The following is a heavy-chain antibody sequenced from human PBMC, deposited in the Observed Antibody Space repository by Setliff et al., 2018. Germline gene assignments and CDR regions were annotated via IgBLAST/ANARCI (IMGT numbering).Heavy chain of an antibody. Sequence: ASVKASCKASGYTLTTYFMNWVRQAPGQGLEWMGYINTRTGNPMYAQGFTGRFVFSLDPSVSTAYLQISSLKAEDTALYYCATGSLVAAGTGHWGQGTLVTVSS. V-gene: IGHV7-4-1*02. J-gene: IGHJ4*02. CDR2: INTRTGNP. D-gene: IGHD6-13*01. CDR1: GYTLTTYF. CDR3: ATGSLVAAGTGH.